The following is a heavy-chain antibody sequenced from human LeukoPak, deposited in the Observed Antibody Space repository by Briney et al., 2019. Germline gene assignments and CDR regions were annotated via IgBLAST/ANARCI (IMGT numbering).Heavy chain of an antibody. CDR1: GFIFSSYA. CDR2: ISGGGSTT. D-gene: IGHD2-21*01. CDR3: ARGGGYCGGDCYGIDY. V-gene: IGHV3-23*01. Sequence: GGPLRLSCAASGFIFSSYAMNWVRQAPGKGLEWVAVISGGGSTTIYADSVKGRFTISRDDSKNTLYLQMNSLRAEDTAVYYCARGGGYCGGDCYGIDYWGQGTLVTVSS. J-gene: IGHJ4*02.